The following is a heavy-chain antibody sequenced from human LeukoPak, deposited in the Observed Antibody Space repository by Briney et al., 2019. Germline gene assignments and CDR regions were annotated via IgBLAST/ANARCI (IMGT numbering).Heavy chain of an antibody. CDR3: ARGSTVDTVATPLKY. CDR2: MNPNSGNT. Sequence: ASVTVSCTASGYTFTSYDINWVRQATGQGLEWMGWMNPNSGNTGYAQKFQGRVTMTRSTSISTAYMELSSLRSEDTAEYYCARGSTVDTVATPLKYWGPGTLVTVSS. D-gene: IGHD5-12*01. J-gene: IGHJ4*02. CDR1: GYTFTSYD. V-gene: IGHV1-8*01.